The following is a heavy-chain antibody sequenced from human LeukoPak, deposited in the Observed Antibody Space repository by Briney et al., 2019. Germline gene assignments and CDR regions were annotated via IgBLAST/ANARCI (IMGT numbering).Heavy chain of an antibody. CDR1: GGTFSTYG. Sequence: VASVKVSCKASGGTFSTYGISWVRQAPGQGLEWMGRIIPMFGTANYAQKFQGRVTITTDASTSTAYMELSSLRSEDTAVYYCARGSDDFWSGYSPSYWGQGTLVTVSS. J-gene: IGHJ4*02. V-gene: IGHV1-69*05. CDR3: ARGSDDFWSGYSPSY. CDR2: IIPMFGTA. D-gene: IGHD3-3*01.